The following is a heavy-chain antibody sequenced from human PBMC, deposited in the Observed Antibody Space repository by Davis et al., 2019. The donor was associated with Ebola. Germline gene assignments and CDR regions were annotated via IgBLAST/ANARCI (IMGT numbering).Heavy chain of an antibody. CDR1: GYTYTSYA. V-gene: IGHV1-3*01. Sequence: ASVKVSCMASGYTYTSYAMHWVRQAPGQRLEWMGWINAGNGNTKYSQKFQGRVTITRDTSASTAYMELSSLRSEDTAVYFCARTSIVGTTPTASDIWGQGTMVTVSS. J-gene: IGHJ3*02. CDR2: INAGNGNT. CDR3: ARTSIVGTTPTASDI. D-gene: IGHD1-26*01.